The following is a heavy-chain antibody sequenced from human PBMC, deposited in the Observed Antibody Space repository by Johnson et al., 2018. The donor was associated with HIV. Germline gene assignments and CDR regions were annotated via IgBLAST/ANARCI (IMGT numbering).Heavy chain of an antibody. CDR2: ISYDGSYK. V-gene: IGHV3-30*18. Sequence: QVQLVESGGRVVQPGRSLRLACAASGFTFSSYAMHWVRQAPGKGLEWVAVISYDGSYKFYADSVKGRLTPSRDNPKNTLNLQMNSLRAEDTAVYYCAKDRSGGSSFPDSFDMWGQGTLVTVSS. CDR3: AKDRSGGSSFPDSFDM. D-gene: IGHD1-26*01. CDR1: GFTFSSYA. J-gene: IGHJ3*02.